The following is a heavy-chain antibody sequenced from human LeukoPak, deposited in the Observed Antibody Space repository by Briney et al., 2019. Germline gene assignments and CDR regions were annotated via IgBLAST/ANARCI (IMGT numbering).Heavy chain of an antibody. J-gene: IGHJ5*02. V-gene: IGHV4-59*01. CDR3: ARGIAWRQGWFDP. CDR1: GGSISSYY. Sequence: SETLSLTCTVSGGSISSYYWSWIRQPPGKGLEWIGYIYYSGSTNYNPSLKSRVTISVDTSKNQFSLKLSSVTAADTAVYYCARGIAWRQGWFDPWGQGTLVTVSS. D-gene: IGHD2-15*01. CDR2: IYYSGST.